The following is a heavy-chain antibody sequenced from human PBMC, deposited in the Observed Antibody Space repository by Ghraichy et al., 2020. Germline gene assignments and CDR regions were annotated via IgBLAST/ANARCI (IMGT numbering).Heavy chain of an antibody. Sequence: GGSLRLSCAASGFTFSSYSMNWVRQAPGKGLEWVSYISSSSSTIYYADSVKGRFTISRDNAKNSLYLQMNSLRDEDTAVYYCARDRVLLLDYYYGMDVWGQGTRVTVSS. D-gene: IGHD1-26*01. CDR2: ISSSSSTI. J-gene: IGHJ6*02. CDR3: ARDRVLLLDYYYGMDV. CDR1: GFTFSSYS. V-gene: IGHV3-48*02.